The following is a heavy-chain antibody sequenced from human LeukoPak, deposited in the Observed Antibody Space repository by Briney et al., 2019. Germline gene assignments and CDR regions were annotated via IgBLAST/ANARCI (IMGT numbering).Heavy chain of an antibody. J-gene: IGHJ6*02. V-gene: IGHV3-23*01. Sequence: GGSLRLSCAASGFTFSSYAMSWVRQAPGKGLEWVSAISGSGGSTYYADSVKGRFTISRDNSKNTLYLQMNSLRAEDTAVYYCAKGLYDYVWGSYRLYYYYGMDVWGQGTTDTVSS. CDR2: ISGSGGST. D-gene: IGHD3-16*02. CDR1: GFTFSSYA. CDR3: AKGLYDYVWGSYRLYYYYGMDV.